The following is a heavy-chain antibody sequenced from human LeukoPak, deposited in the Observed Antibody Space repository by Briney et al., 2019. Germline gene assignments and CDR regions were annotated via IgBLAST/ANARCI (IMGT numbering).Heavy chain of an antibody. V-gene: IGHV3-33*06. CDR2: IWYDGSNE. CDR3: AKDYGSGSYLDY. CDR1: GFAFNSYG. D-gene: IGHD3-10*01. J-gene: IGHJ4*02. Sequence: GGSLRLSCAASGFAFNSYGMHWVRQAPGKGLEWVAIIWYDGSNEYYVDSVKGRFTISRDNSKNTLYLQMNSLRADDTAVYYCAKDYGSGSYLDYWGQGTLVTVSS.